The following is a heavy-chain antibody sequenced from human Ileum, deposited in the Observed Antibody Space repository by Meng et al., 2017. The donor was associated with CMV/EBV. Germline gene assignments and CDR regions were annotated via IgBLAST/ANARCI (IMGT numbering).Heavy chain of an antibody. J-gene: IGHJ4*02. CDR1: GDPISSGSHS. D-gene: IGHD1-26*01. V-gene: IGHV4-39*07. CDR2: MYFSGIA. Sequence: MQLQESGPGVVKPAETRSPTCTASGDPISSGSHSWAWFRQPPVKRLEWIGSMYFSGIADYNPSLKSRVTISPHATQKQFSLRLTSVTAADSAVYFCARDLTNKWFYYWGQGTLVTVSS. CDR3: ARDLTNKWFYY.